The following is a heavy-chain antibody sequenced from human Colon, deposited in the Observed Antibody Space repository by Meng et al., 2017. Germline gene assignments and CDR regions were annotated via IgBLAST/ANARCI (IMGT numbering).Heavy chain of an antibody. CDR1: GGTFSGFA. CDR3: ARRPPDYGDYNWFDP. D-gene: IGHD4-17*01. CDR2: IIPAFGTT. V-gene: IGHV1-69*01. J-gene: IGHJ5*02. Sequence: AQLVQSGAAVKKPGSSVKVSCKASGGTFSGFAMAWLRQAPGQGLEWMGGIIPAFGTTTYARQFEGRLTITADEATSTAYMELSSLTSDDTAVYYCARRPPDYGDYNWFDPWGQGTLVTVSS.